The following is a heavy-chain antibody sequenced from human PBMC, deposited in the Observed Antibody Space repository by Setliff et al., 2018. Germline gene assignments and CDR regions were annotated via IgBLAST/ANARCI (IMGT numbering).Heavy chain of an antibody. CDR2: ISYGGTT. D-gene: IGHD6-6*01. Sequence: PSETLSLTCTVSGVSISANHYWGWIRQPPGKGLEWIGSISYGGTTTYNPLLKSRATMSVDTSRKNFSLRLTSVTAADTAVYYCARGGSTIASRPDLVYFDSWGRGALVTVSS. J-gene: IGHJ4*02. V-gene: IGHV4-39*02. CDR3: ARGGSTIASRPDLVYFDS. CDR1: GVSISANHY.